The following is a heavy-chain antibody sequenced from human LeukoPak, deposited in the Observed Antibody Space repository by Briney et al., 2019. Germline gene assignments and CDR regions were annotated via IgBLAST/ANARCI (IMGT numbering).Heavy chain of an antibody. V-gene: IGHV1-8*03. D-gene: IGHD6-19*01. Sequence: ASVKVSCKASGYTFTSYDINWVRQATGQGLEWMGWMNPNSGNTGYAQKFQGRVTITADKSTSTAYMELSSLRSEDTAVYYCADFPATVAGIGYWGQGTLVTVSS. CDR3: ADFPATVAGIGY. CDR2: MNPNSGNT. J-gene: IGHJ4*02. CDR1: GYTFTSYD.